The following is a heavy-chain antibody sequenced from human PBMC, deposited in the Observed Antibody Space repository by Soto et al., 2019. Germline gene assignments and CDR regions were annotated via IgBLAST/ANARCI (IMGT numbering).Heavy chain of an antibody. CDR3: ARHKPYPVAGTGSSGPADY. Sequence: SETLSLTCTVSGGSISSSSYYWGWIRQPPGKGLEWIGSIYYSGSTYYNPSLKSRVTISVDTSKNQFSLKLSSVTAADTAVYYCARHKPYPVAGTGSSGPADYWGQGTLVTVSS. D-gene: IGHD6-19*01. CDR1: GGSISSSSYY. CDR2: IYYSGST. J-gene: IGHJ4*02. V-gene: IGHV4-39*01.